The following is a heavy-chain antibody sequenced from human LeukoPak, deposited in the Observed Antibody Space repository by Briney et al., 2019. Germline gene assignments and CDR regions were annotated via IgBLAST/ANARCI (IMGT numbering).Heavy chain of an antibody. Sequence: SETLSLTCTVSGGSISSYYWSWIRQPAGKGLEWIGRIYTSGSTNYNPSLKSRVTMSVDTSKNQFSLKLSSVTAADTAVYYCARDFEEAAAAGNSEKTSDYYYYYMDVWGKGTTVTVSS. J-gene: IGHJ6*03. D-gene: IGHD6-13*01. V-gene: IGHV4-4*07. CDR3: ARDFEEAAAAGNSEKTSDYYYYYMDV. CDR2: IYTSGST. CDR1: GGSISSYY.